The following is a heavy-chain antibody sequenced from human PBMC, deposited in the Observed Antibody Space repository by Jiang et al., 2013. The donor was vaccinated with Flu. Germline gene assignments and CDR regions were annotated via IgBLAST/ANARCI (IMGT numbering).Heavy chain of an antibody. V-gene: IGHV1-18*01. CDR1: GYTFTSYG. D-gene: IGHD6-13*01. CDR3: ARYGSSWYYYYYGMDV. Sequence: SGAEVKKPGASVKVSCKASGYTFTSYGISWVRQAPGQGLEWMGWISAYNGNTNYAQKLQGRVTMTTDTSTSTAYMELRSLRSDDTAVYYCARYGSSWYYYYYGMDVWGQGTTVTVSS. J-gene: IGHJ6*02. CDR2: ISAYNGNT.